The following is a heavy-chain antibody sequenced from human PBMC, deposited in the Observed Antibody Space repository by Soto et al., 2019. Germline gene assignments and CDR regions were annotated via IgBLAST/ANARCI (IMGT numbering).Heavy chain of an antibody. V-gene: IGHV4-39*01. Sequence: QLQLQESGPGLVEPSEPLSLTCTVSGGSISSSSYYWGWIRQPPGKGLEWIGSIYYSGSTYYHPSLKSRVTMAVDTSKNQFSLKLSSVTAADTAVYYCARLVTRVRGAVYYFDYWGQGTLVTVSS. D-gene: IGHD3-10*01. CDR3: ARLVTRVRGAVYYFDY. J-gene: IGHJ4*02. CDR1: GGSISSSSYY. CDR2: IYYSGST.